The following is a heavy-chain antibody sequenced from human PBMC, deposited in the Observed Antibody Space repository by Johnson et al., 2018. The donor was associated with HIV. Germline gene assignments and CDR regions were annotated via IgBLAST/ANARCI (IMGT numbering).Heavy chain of an antibody. CDR1: GFTFSSYW. D-gene: IGHD1-26*01. Sequence: VQLVESGGGLVQPGGSLRLSCAASGFTFSSYWMSWVRQAPGKGLAWVANIKQAGREKYYVASVKGRFTISRDTAKNSLYLQMNSLRAEDTAVYYCARLIVGAPGAFDIWGQGTMVTVSS. J-gene: IGHJ3*02. CDR3: ARLIVGAPGAFDI. CDR2: IKQAGREK. V-gene: IGHV3-7*01.